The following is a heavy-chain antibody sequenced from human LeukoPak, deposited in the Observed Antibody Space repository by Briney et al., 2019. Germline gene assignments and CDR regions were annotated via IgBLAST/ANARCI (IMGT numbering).Heavy chain of an antibody. CDR1: GFTFSSYP. V-gene: IGHV3-30-3*01. D-gene: IGHD2-15*01. CDR2: MSFDGSNE. CDR3: ARASVVAATHWFDP. Sequence: GRSLRLSCAASGFTFSSYPMHWVRQAPGKGLEWVAVMSFDGSNEFYADSVKGRFTIFRDNFKNTLYLQMNSLRPDDTAVYYCARASVVAATHWFDPWGRGTLVTVSS. J-gene: IGHJ5*02.